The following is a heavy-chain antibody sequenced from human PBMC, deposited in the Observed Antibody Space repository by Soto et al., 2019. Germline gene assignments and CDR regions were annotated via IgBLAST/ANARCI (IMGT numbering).Heavy chain of an antibody. J-gene: IGHJ6*02. CDR3: ARSPNYYYYGFDV. D-gene: IGHD3-10*01. CDR2: IYYSGST. Sequence: PSETLSLTCTVSGGSVSSGDYFWSWLRLSPGRRLEWIAYIYYSGSTNYNPSLKSRATISVDTSKSQVSLTLTSMTTADAALYYCARSPNYYYYGFDVWGQGTAVTV. CDR1: GGSVSSGDYF. V-gene: IGHV4-61*08.